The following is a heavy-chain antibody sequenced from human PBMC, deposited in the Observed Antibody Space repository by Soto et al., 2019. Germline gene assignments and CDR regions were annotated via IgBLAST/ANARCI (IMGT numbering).Heavy chain of an antibody. CDR3: ATPFEGCSSTSCYSYYFDY. V-gene: IGHV3-23*01. J-gene: IGHJ4*02. D-gene: IGHD2-2*01. CDR1: GVTFSTYA. Sequence: PGGSLRLSCASSGVTFSTYAMSLVRQAPGKGLEWVSAISGSGGSTYYADSVKGRFTISRDNSKNTLYLQMNSLRAEDTAVYYCATPFEGCSSTSCYSYYFDYWGQGTLVTVS. CDR2: ISGSGGST.